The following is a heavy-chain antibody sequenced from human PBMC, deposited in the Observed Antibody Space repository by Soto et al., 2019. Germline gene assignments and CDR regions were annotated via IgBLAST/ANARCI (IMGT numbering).Heavy chain of an antibody. D-gene: IGHD6-13*01. CDR1: GFTFSSYS. V-gene: IGHV3-21*01. CDR3: GGGGAAAGAYNWFDP. CDR2: ISSSSSYI. Sequence: EVQLVESGGGLVKPGGSLRLSCAASGFTFSSYSMNWVRQAPGKGLEWVSSISSSSSYIYYADSVKGRFTISRDNAKNSLNRQMTSLRAKNTAVNYWGGGGAAAGAYNWFDPWGQGTLVTVSS. J-gene: IGHJ5*02.